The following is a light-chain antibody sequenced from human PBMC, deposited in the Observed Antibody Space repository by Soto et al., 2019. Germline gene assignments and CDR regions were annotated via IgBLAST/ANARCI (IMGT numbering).Light chain of an antibody. Sequence: EIVLTQSPGTLSLSPGERATLSCRASQSVSSSYLAWYQQKPGQAPRLLIYGASSRATGIPDRFSGSGSGTDLSLTISRLEAEEFAVYYCQQYCSSPPWTFGQGTKVEIK. CDR2: GAS. J-gene: IGKJ1*01. CDR1: QSVSSSY. V-gene: IGKV3-20*01. CDR3: QQYCSSPPWT.